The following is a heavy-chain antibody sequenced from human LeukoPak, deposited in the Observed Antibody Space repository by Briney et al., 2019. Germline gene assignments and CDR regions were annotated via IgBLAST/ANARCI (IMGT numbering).Heavy chain of an antibody. Sequence: GGSLRLSCAASGFTFSSYAMSWVRQAPGKGLEWVSAISGSGGTTYYADSVKGRFTISRDNAKNSLYLQMNSLRAEDTAVYYCAREMAPPSPFRTDAFDIWGQGTMVTVSS. CDR1: GFTFSSYA. CDR3: AREMAPPSPFRTDAFDI. D-gene: IGHD5-24*01. CDR2: ISGSGGTT. J-gene: IGHJ3*02. V-gene: IGHV3-23*01.